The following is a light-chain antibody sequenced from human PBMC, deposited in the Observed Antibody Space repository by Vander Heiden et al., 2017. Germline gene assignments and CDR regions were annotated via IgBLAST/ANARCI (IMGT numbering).Light chain of an antibody. V-gene: IGLV3-19*01. CDR2: GKN. J-gene: IGLJ3*02. CDR1: SLRSYY. Sequence: GQTVRITCQEDSLRSYYASWYQQKPGQAPVLVIYGKNNRPSGIPDRFSGSCSGNTTSLNVTTVRAEDGGVHYCTNGEGCADPGVFGGGTKLTVL. CDR3: TNGEGCADPGV.